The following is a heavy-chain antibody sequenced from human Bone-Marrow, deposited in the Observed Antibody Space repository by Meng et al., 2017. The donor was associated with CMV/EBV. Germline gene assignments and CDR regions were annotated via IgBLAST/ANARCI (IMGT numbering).Heavy chain of an antibody. CDR1: GYTFTSYG. CDR2: ISAYNGNT. CDR3: ARDPSSGWRGFPDYGMDV. D-gene: IGHD6-25*01. J-gene: IGHJ6*02. Sequence: ASVKVSCQASGYTFTSYGISWVRQAPGQGLEWMGWISAYNGNTNYAQKLQGRVTMNTDTSTSTAYKELRSLRSDDTAVYYCARDPSSGWRGFPDYGMDVWGQGTTVTVSS. V-gene: IGHV1-18*01.